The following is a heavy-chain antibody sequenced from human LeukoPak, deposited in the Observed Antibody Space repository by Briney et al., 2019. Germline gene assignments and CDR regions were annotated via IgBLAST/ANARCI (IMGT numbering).Heavy chain of an antibody. J-gene: IGHJ4*02. D-gene: IGHD3-9*01. Sequence: GRSLRLSCAASGFTFSSYAMHWVRQAPGKGLEWVAFIRHDGSNKYYADSVKGRFTISRDNSKNTLYLQMNSLRAEDTAVYYCAKDSGWLSYYFDYWGQGTLVTVSS. CDR3: AKDSGWLSYYFDY. CDR1: GFTFSSYA. CDR2: IRHDGSNK. V-gene: IGHV3-30*02.